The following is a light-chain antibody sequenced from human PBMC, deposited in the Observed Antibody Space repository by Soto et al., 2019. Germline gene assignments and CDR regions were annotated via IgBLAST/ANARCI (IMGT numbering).Light chain of an antibody. CDR3: QSYDTTLSGAWV. J-gene: IGLJ3*02. CDR1: SSNLGAGFD. Sequence: QSVLTQPPSVSGAPGQRVTISCTGSSSNLGAGFDVHWYQHLPGRAPKLLISGDDNRPSGVPDRFSGSRSGTSASLAITGLQAEDEADYYCQSYDTTLSGAWVFGGGTKLTVL. V-gene: IGLV1-40*01. CDR2: GDD.